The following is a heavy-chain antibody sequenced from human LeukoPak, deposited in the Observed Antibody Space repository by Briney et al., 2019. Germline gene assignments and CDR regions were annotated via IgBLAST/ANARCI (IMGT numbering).Heavy chain of an antibody. D-gene: IGHD3-22*01. CDR1: GGSVSSGSYY. V-gene: IGHV4-61*01. Sequence: SETLSLTCTVSGGSVSSGSYYWSWIRQPPGKGLEWIGYIYYSGSTNYNPSLKSRVTISVDTSKNQFSLKLSSVTAADTAVYYCARGRDSSGYYFPGPSDAFDIWGQGTMVTVSS. CDR3: ARGRDSSGYYFPGPSDAFDI. J-gene: IGHJ3*02. CDR2: IYYSGST.